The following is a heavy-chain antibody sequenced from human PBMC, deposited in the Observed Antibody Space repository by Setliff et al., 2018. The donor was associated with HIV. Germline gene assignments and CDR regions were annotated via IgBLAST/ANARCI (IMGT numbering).Heavy chain of an antibody. Sequence: SETLSLTCTVSGGSISSSSYYWGWIRQPPGKGLEWIGRIYYDGSTIYDPSLRSRVTMSVDTSKNQFSVKLNSVTAADTAVYYCARGRTGHDYWGQGTLVTVSS. J-gene: IGHJ4*02. CDR2: IYYDGST. CDR1: GGSISSSSYY. CDR3: ARGRTGHDY. V-gene: IGHV4-39*07.